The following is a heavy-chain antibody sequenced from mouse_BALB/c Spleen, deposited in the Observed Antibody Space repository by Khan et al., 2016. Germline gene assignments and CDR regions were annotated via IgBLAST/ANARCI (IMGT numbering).Heavy chain of an antibody. V-gene: IGHV1-54*01. Sequence: QVQLKQSGAELVRPGTSVKVSCKASGYAFTTYLIEWVKQRPGQGLEWIGVINPGSGGTNYNEKFKGKATLTADKSSSTAYMQLSSLTSDDSAVYFGARYDGSYYAMDYWGRGTSVTVSS. D-gene: IGHD1-1*02. CDR1: GYAFTTYL. J-gene: IGHJ4*01. CDR3: ARYDGSYYAMDY. CDR2: INPGSGGT.